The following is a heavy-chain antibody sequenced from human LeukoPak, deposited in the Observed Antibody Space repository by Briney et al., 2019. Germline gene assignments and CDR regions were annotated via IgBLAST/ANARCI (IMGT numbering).Heavy chain of an antibody. V-gene: IGHV3-23*01. Sequence: GGSLRLSCAASGFTVSSNYMSWVRQAPGKGLEWVSAISGSGGSTYYADSVKGRFTISRDNSKNTLYLQMNSLRAEDTAVYYCAKGALGLNYYYYMDVWGKGTTVTVSS. CDR2: ISGSGGST. D-gene: IGHD4/OR15-4a*01. J-gene: IGHJ6*03. CDR3: AKGALGLNYYYYMDV. CDR1: GFTVSSNY.